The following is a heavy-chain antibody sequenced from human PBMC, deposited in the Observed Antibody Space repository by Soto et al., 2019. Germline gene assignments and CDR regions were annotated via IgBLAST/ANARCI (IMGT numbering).Heavy chain of an antibody. J-gene: IGHJ5*02. CDR3: AKAGGGIVGENWFDP. CDR1: GFTFSSYG. Sequence: GGSLRLSCAASGFTFSSYGMHWVRQAPGKGLEWVAVISYDGSNKYYADSVKGRFTISRDNSKNTLYLQMNSLRAEDTAVYYCAKAGGGIVGENWFDPWGQGTLVTVSS. D-gene: IGHD1-26*01. CDR2: ISYDGSNK. V-gene: IGHV3-30*18.